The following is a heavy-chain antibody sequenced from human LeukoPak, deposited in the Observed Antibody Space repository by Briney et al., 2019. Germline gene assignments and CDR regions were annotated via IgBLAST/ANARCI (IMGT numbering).Heavy chain of an antibody. CDR3: ARTRSGFYFDY. J-gene: IGHJ4*02. CDR1: GFTFSSYS. V-gene: IGHV3-48*01. CDR2: ISTSSTSM. Sequence: GGSLRLSCAASGFTFSSYSVSWVRQAPGKGLDWVSYISTSSTSMYYADSVKGRFTISRDNAKNSLYLQLNSLRAEDTAVYYCARTRSGFYFDYWGQGTLVTVSS. D-gene: IGHD3-3*01.